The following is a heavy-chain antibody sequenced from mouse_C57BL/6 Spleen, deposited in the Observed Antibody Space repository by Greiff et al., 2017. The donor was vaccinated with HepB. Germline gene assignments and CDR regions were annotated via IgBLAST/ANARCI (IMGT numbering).Heavy chain of an antibody. J-gene: IGHJ1*03. V-gene: IGHV1-82*01. D-gene: IGHD1-1*01. CDR2: IYPGDGDT. CDR1: GYAFSSSW. CDR3: ARSDYYGSSYDWYFDV. Sequence: VQRVESGPELEKPGASVKISCKASGYAFSSSWMNWVKQRPGKGLEWIGRIYPGDGDTNYNGKFKGKATLTADKSSSTAYMQLSSLTSEDSAVYCCARSDYYGSSYDWYFDVWGTGTTVTVSS.